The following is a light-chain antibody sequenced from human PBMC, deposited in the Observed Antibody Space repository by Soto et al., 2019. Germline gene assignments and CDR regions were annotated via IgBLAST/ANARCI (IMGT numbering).Light chain of an antibody. CDR3: QQYNNWPTWT. V-gene: IGKV3-15*01. CDR1: QIVSSY. CDR2: GAS. J-gene: IGKJ1*01. Sequence: IVMTQSPATLSVSPGERATLSCRASQIVSSYLAWYQQKPGQSPRLLIYGASTRATGIPARFSGSGSGTDFTLTHSILLSEDCAVYYCQQYNNWPTWTFGQGTKLEIK.